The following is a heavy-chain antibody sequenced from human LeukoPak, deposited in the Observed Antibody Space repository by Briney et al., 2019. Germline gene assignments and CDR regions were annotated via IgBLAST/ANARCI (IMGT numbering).Heavy chain of an antibody. J-gene: IGHJ6*02. Sequence: SETLSLTCAVYGASFSDFYWSWIRQPPGMGLEWIGEINHSGCTNHNPSLKSRLTISVDTSKNQLSLKLSSVTAADTAVYYCARVRTTVTTFKNYYYGMDVWDQGTTVTVS. CDR2: INHSGCT. CDR3: ARVRTTVTTFKNYYYGMDV. CDR1: GASFSDFY. V-gene: IGHV4-34*01. D-gene: IGHD4-17*01.